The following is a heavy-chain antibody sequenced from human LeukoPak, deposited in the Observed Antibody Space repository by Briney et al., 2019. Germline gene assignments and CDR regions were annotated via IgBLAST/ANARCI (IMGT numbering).Heavy chain of an antibody. Sequence: GGSLRLSCAASGFTFSSYSMNWVRQAPGKGLEWVSSISSSSSYIYYADSVKGRFTISRDNAKNSLYLQMNSLRAEDTAVYYCARMGMELLIYAFDIWGQGTMVTVSS. J-gene: IGHJ3*02. CDR2: ISSSSSYI. V-gene: IGHV3-21*01. CDR3: ARMGMELLIYAFDI. CDR1: GFTFSSYS. D-gene: IGHD1-26*01.